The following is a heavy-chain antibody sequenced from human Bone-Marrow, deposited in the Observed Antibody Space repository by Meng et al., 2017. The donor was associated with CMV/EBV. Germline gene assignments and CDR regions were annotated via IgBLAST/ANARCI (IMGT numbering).Heavy chain of an antibody. D-gene: IGHD3-10*01. Sequence: GESLKISCAASGFTFSSYSMNWVRQAPGKGLEWVSSISSSSSYIYYADSVKGRFTISRDNAKNSLYLQMNSLRAEDTAVYYCAKGVRGVIRGRYYYGMDVWGQGTTVTVYS. CDR2: ISSSSSYI. CDR3: AKGVRGVIRGRYYYGMDV. V-gene: IGHV3-21*01. J-gene: IGHJ6*02. CDR1: GFTFSSYS.